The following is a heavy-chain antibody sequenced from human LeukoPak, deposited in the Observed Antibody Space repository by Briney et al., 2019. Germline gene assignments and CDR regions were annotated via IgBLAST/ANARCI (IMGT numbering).Heavy chain of an antibody. D-gene: IGHD2-2*01. Sequence: ASVKLSCKASGYTFTSYFLHWVRQAPGQGLDWMGMVNPSSGSTNYAQKFQGRVTMTTDTSTRTVYMELSSLRSEDSAMYYCARVAEDCSSTSCYAGVDYWGQGTLVTVSS. V-gene: IGHV1-46*01. CDR1: GYTFTSYF. CDR3: ARVAEDCSSTSCYAGVDY. CDR2: VNPSSGST. J-gene: IGHJ4*02.